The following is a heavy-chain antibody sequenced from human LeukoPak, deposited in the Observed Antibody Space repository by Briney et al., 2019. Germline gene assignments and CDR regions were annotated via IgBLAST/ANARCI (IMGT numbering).Heavy chain of an antibody. CDR3: ARGSVDGDYLFS. V-gene: IGHV3-21*04. D-gene: IGHD4-17*01. CDR2: ISSSSSYI. J-gene: IGHJ5*02. Sequence: GGSLRLSCAASGFTFSSYSMNWVRQAPGKGLEWVSSISSSSSYIYYADSVKGRFTISRDNSKNTLYLQMNSLRAEDTAVYYCARGSVDGDYLFSWGQGTLVTVSS. CDR1: GFTFSSYS.